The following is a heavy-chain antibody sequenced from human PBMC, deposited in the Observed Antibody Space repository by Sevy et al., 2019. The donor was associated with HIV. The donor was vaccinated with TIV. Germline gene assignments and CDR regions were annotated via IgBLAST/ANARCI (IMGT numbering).Heavy chain of an antibody. J-gene: IGHJ4*02. Sequence: ASVKVSCKASGRSFRNYALSWVRQAPGQGLEWMGGIIPMFGTANYVQKFQDRVTITADESTNTAYMELSSLKSHDTAVYYCAKSISWYASFDSWGQGTLVTVSS. D-gene: IGHD6-13*01. CDR3: AKSISWYASFDS. CDR1: GRSFRNYA. V-gene: IGHV1-69*13. CDR2: IIPMFGTA.